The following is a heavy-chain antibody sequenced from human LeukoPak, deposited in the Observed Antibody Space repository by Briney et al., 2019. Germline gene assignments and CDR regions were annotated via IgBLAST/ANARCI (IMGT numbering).Heavy chain of an antibody. J-gene: IGHJ4*02. CDR3: ARGWDYDSGGRPTAYVY. Sequence: SVNVSCKASGGTFSNYAINWVRQAPGPGLEWMGGIIPIFGTANYAQKFQGRVTITADESTSTVYMELNSLKSEDTAVYYCARGWDYDSGGRPTAYVYWGQGTLVTVSS. V-gene: IGHV1-69*01. CDR1: GGTFSNYA. CDR2: IIPIFGTA. D-gene: IGHD3-22*01.